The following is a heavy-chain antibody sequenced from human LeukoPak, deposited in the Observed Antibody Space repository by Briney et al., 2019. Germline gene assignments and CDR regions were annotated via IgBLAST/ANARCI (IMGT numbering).Heavy chain of an antibody. Sequence: SETLSLTCTVSGGSISSSSHYWGWIRQTPGKGLEWIGSIYYSGTTYYNPSVKSRVTISVDTSSNQFSLILTSVTAADTTVYYCARLGSGWYYFDYWGQGTPVTVSS. J-gene: IGHJ4*02. V-gene: IGHV4-39*01. CDR1: GGSISSSSHY. CDR3: ARLGSGWYYFDY. D-gene: IGHD6-19*01. CDR2: IYYSGTT.